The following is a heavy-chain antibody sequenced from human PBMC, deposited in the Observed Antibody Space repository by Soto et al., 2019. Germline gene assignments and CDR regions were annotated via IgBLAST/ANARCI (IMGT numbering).Heavy chain of an antibody. J-gene: IGHJ6*02. D-gene: IGHD1-1*01. CDR3: ARQGYGPEPGLVEA. CDR1: GGSIINYY. V-gene: IGHV4-59*08. Sequence: QVQLQQSGPGLVKPSETLSLTCTVSGGSIINYYCSWFRQSPGKGLEWIGYINHDGYSAYNLALKRKIPMAADTSKSQSSLMLDSVTATDTAVYYCARQGYGPEPGLVEAWGQGTTVIVSS. CDR2: INHDGYS.